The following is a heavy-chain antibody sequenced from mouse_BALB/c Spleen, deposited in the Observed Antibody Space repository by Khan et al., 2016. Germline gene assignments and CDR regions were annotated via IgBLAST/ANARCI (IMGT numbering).Heavy chain of an antibody. CDR2: INPSTGYT. J-gene: IGHJ3*01. CDR1: GYTFTSYW. V-gene: IGHV1-7*01. CDR3: ARWSYYGNYLFAY. D-gene: IGHD2-10*01. Sequence: QVQLQQSGAELAKPGASVKMSCKASGYTFTSYWMHWVKQRPGQGLEWIGYINPSTGYTEYNQKFKDKATLTADKSYSTAYMQLSSLTSDDSSVYYCARWSYYGNYLFAYWGQGTLVTVSA.